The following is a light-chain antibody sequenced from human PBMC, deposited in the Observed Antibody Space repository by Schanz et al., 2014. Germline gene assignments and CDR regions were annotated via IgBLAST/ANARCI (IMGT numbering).Light chain of an antibody. CDR3: QQYDSSLTWT. V-gene: IGKV3-20*01. Sequence: EIVLTQSPGTLSLSPGERATLSCRASQSVSSNLAWYQQKPGQAPRLLILGASSRATGIPDRFSGSGSGTDFTLTISRLEPEDFAVYYCQQYDSSLTWTFGQGTKLEI. CDR2: GAS. J-gene: IGKJ1*01. CDR1: QSVSSN.